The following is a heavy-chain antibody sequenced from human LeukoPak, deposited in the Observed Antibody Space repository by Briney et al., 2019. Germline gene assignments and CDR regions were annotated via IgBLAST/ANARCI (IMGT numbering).Heavy chain of an antibody. CDR3: ARSLLVVPDASGEHDAFDM. CDR2: ISPYNGDT. V-gene: IGHV1-18*01. CDR1: GYTFNHYG. D-gene: IGHD2-8*02. J-gene: IGHJ3*02. Sequence: ASVKVSCKTSGYTFNHYGISWVRQAPGQGLEWVGWISPYNGDTKYAQSFQDKVTMTTDTSTSTAYMELRSLTSDDTAVYYCARSLLVVPDASGEHDAFDMWGQGTMVTVSS.